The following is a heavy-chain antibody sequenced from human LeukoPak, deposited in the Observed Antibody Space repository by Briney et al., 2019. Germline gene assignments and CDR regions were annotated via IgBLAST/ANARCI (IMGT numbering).Heavy chain of an antibody. CDR2: IYPGDSDT. J-gene: IGHJ5*02. Sequence: GESLKISCKGSGYSFTSYWIGWVRQMPGKGLEWMGIIYPGDSDTRYSPSFQGQVTISADKSISTAYLQWSSLKASDTAMYYCARHRGIAAAGHNWFDPWGQGTLVTVSS. V-gene: IGHV5-51*01. CDR1: GYSFTSYW. D-gene: IGHD6-13*01. CDR3: ARHRGIAAAGHNWFDP.